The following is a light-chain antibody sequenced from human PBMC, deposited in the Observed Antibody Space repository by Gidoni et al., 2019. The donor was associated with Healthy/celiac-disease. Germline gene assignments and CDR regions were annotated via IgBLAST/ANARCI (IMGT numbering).Light chain of an antibody. CDR3: QQSYSTPGT. Sequence: IQMTQPPSSLPASVGDRVTITCRASQSISSYLSGYQQKPGKAPKLLIYATSSLQGGVPSRFSGRGSGTDFTLTISSLQPEDFATYYCQQSYSTPGTFGQETKVEIK. CDR1: QSISSY. V-gene: IGKV1-39*01. CDR2: ATS. J-gene: IGKJ1*01.